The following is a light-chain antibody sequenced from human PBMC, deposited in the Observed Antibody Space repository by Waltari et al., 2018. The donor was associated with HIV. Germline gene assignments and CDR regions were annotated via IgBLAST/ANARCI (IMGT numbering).Light chain of an antibody. CDR2: KDS. CDR1: LLGKKY. V-gene: IGLV3-27*01. Sequence: SFELTQPSSVSVSPGQPAWITCSGDLLGKKYARGFQQKPGQAPLLVIYKDSERPSGIPERFSGSNSGTTVTLTISGAQVEDEADYYCYSAADNNISFFGGGTKLTVL. J-gene: IGLJ2*01. CDR3: YSAADNNISF.